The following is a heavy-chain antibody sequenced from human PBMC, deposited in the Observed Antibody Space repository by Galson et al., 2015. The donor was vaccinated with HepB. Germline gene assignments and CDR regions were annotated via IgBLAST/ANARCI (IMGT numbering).Heavy chain of an antibody. V-gene: IGHV3-23*01. CDR3: AKDGIMVANNPYHFHY. CDR2: ITSSGGTS. J-gene: IGHJ4*02. D-gene: IGHD2-15*01. Sequence: SLRLSCAASGFSFTRYAMTWVRQAPGKGLEWVSSITSSGGTSYSTDSVKGRFTVSSNNYKNTQLLQFNSLRAEDTAMYFCAKDGIMVANNPYHFHYWGQGTLVTVSS. CDR1: GFSFTRYA.